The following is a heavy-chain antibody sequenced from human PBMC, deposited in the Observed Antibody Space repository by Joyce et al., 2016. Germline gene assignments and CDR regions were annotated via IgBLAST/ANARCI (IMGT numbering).Heavy chain of an antibody. CDR2: ISWDSGGI. J-gene: IGHJ4*02. Sequence: EVQLVESGGGLVQPGRSPRLSCAASGFSFDDYAMCWVRQAPGKGVEGVSGISWDSGGIGYADSVKGRFTISRDNAKNSLYLQMNSLRTEDTALYYCAKGHYYDSSGYYDYWGQGTLVTVSS. D-gene: IGHD3-22*01. V-gene: IGHV3-9*01. CDR3: AKGHYYDSSGYYDY. CDR1: GFSFDDYA.